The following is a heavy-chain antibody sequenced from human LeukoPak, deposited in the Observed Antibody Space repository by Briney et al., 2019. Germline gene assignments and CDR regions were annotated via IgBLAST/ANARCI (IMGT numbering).Heavy chain of an antibody. D-gene: IGHD3-3*01. CDR2: INPNSGGT. V-gene: IGHV1-2*02. Sequence: ASVKVSCKASGYTFTGYYMHWVRQAPGQGLEWMGWINPNSGGTNYAQKFQGRVTMTRDTSISTAYMELSRLRSDDTAVYYCARTGFREYYDFWSGRPTTPAWFDPWGQGTLVTVSS. J-gene: IGHJ5*02. CDR3: ARTGFREYYDFWSGRPTTPAWFDP. CDR1: GYTFTGYY.